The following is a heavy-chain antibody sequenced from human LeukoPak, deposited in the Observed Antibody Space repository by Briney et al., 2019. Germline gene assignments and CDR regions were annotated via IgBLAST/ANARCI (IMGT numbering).Heavy chain of an antibody. D-gene: IGHD5-18*01. CDR3: LLAMADDFDY. CDR2: IIPIFGTA. J-gene: IGHJ4*02. CDR1: GGTFSSYA. Sequence: SVKVSCKASGGTFSSYAISWVRQAPGQGLEWMGGIIPIFGTANYAQKFQGRVTITADESTSTAYMELSGLRSEDTAVYYCLLAMADDFDYWGQGTLVTVSS. V-gene: IGHV1-69*13.